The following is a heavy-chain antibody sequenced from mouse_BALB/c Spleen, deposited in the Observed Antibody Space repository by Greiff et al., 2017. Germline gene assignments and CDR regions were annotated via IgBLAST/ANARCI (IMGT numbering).Heavy chain of an antibody. D-gene: IGHD2-4*01. CDR3: ARRGDYDEEGYAMDY. J-gene: IGHJ4*01. V-gene: IGHV3-2*02. Sequence: EVQLQQSGPGLVKPSQSLSLTCTVTGYSITSDYAWNWIRQFPGNKLEWMGYISYSGSTSYNPSLKSRISITRDTSKNQFFLQLNSVTTEDTATYYCARRGDYDEEGYAMDYWGQGTSVTVSS. CDR2: ISYSGST. CDR1: GYSITSDYA.